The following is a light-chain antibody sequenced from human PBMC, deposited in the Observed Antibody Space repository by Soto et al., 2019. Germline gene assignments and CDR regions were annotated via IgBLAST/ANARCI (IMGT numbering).Light chain of an antibody. CDR3: QQYDNLPLT. CDR2: GAS. CDR1: QSVSSN. Sequence: ETVMTQSPGTLSVSPGESATLSCGTSQSVSSNLAWYQQKPGQAPRLLIYGASTRATGIPARFSGSGSGTEFTLTISYLRPEDIATYYCQQYDNLPLTFGGGTKVEIK. J-gene: IGKJ4*01. V-gene: IGKV3D-15*01.